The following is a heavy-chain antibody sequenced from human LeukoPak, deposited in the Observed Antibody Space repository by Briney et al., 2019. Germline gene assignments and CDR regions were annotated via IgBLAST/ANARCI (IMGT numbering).Heavy chain of an antibody. CDR3: ARGGRSRDGYNYYFDY. D-gene: IGHD5-24*01. CDR1: GGSFSGYY. J-gene: IGHJ4*02. CDR2: INHSGST. V-gene: IGHV4-34*01. Sequence: PSETLSLTCAVYGGSFSGYYWSWIRQPPGKGLEWIGEINHSGSTNYNPSLKSRVTISVGTSKNQFSLKLSSVTAADTAVYYCARGGRSRDGYNYYFDYWGQGTLVTVSS.